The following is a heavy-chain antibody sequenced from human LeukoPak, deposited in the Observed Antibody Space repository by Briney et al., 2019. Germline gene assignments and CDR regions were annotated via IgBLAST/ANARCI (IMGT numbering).Heavy chain of an antibody. V-gene: IGHV1-46*01. D-gene: IGHD6-13*01. CDR2: INPSGGST. J-gene: IGHJ5*02. CDR3: ARDPRSSSSWGPRDNWFDP. Sequence: ASVKVSCKASGYTFINYYMHWVRQAPGQGLEWMGIINPSGGSTSYAQKFQGRVTMTRDTSTSTAYMELRSLRSDDTAVYYCARDPRSSSSWGPRDNWFDPWGQGTLVTVSS. CDR1: GYTFINYY.